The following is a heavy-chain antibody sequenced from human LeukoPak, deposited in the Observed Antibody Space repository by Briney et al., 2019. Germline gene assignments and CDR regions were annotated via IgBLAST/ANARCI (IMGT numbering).Heavy chain of an antibody. CDR2: ISAYNGNT. J-gene: IGHJ4*02. V-gene: IGHV1-18*01. Sequence: EASVNVSCKASGYTFTSYGISWVRQAPGQGLEWMGWISAYNGNTNYAQKLQGRVTMTTDTSTSTAYMELRSLRSDDTAVYYCARDFRSALRIGPPSDYWGQGTLVTVSS. CDR3: ARDFRSALRIGPPSDY. D-gene: IGHD2-21*02. CDR1: GYTFTSYG.